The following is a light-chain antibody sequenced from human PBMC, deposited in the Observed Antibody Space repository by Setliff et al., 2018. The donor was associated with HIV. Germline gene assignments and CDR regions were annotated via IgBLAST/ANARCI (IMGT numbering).Light chain of an antibody. CDR3: CPYAGSYLYV. CDR2: EVS. V-gene: IGLV2-23*02. CDR1: TSDIGNFNL. J-gene: IGLJ1*01. Sequence: QSVLTQPASVSGSPGQSITISCTGTTSDIGNFNLVSWYQQHPGKAPKLMICEVSKRPSGVSDRFSGSKSANTASLTISGLQAEDEADYYCCPYAGSYLYVFGTGTRSPS.